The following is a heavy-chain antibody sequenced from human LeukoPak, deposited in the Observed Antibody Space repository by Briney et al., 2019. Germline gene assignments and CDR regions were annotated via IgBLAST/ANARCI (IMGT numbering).Heavy chain of an antibody. J-gene: IGHJ4*02. CDR2: INSDGSST. V-gene: IGHV3-74*01. D-gene: IGHD6-19*01. CDR3: ARGPGSSGWFYF. CDR1: GFTFSSYW. Sequence: PGGSLRLSCAASGFTFSSYWIHWVRQARGKGLVWVSRINSDGSSTSYADSVKGRFTISRDNAKNTLYLQMNSLRAEDTAVYYCARGPGSSGWFYFWGQGALVTVSS.